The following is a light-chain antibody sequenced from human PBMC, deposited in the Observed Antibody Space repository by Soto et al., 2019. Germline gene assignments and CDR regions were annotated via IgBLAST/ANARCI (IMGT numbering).Light chain of an antibody. CDR1: QTIRRW. CDR3: QHYNRAPWT. V-gene: IGKV1-5*01. CDR2: DAS. J-gene: IGKJ1*01. Sequence: DIAMTQSPSTLSASVGDRLTITCRASQTIRRWLAWYQQRPGKAPKVLIYDASTLESGVPARFSGSGSETEFTLTISSLQPEDSATYYCQHYNRAPWTFGHGTKVEIK.